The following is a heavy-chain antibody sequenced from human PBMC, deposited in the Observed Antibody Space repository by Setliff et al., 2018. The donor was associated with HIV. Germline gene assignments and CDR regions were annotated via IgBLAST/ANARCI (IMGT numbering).Heavy chain of an antibody. CDR2: IHHTGYM. V-gene: IGHV4-34*01. D-gene: IGHD4-17*01. J-gene: IGHJ4*02. CDR1: GGPCSDHY. CDR3: AAFFVTPLTTQDF. Sequence: SETLSLTCAVHGGPCSDHYWNWIRQPPGKGLEWIAEIHHTGYMNYNPSLKSRVTISRDTSTNQFSLKVSSVTAADTAIYYCAAFFVTPLTTQDFWGQGTLVTVSS.